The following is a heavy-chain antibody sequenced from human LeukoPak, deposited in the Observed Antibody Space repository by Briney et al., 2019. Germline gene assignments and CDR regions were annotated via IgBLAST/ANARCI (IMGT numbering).Heavy chain of an antibody. V-gene: IGHV4-34*01. CDR3: ARAGSGSPLRAFDI. CDR2: INHSGST. J-gene: IGHJ3*02. CDR1: GGSISGYY. D-gene: IGHD3-22*01. Sequence: PSETLSLTCIVSGGSISGYYWSWIRQPPGKGLEWIGEINHSGSTNYNPSLKSRVTISVDTSKNQFSLKLSSVTAADTAVYYCARAGSGSPLRAFDIWGQGTMVTVSS.